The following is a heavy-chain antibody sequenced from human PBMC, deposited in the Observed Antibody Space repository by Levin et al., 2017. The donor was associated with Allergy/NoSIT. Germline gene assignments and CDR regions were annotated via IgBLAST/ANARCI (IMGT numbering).Heavy chain of an antibody. V-gene: IGHV4-39*01. CDR2: IYYSGST. CDR1: GGSISSSSYY. D-gene: IGHD3-10*01. Sequence: SETLSLTCTVSGGSISSSSYYWGWIRQPPGKGLEWIGSIYYSGSTYYNPSLKSRVTISVDTSKNQFSLKLSSVTAADTAVYYCARRNWEDGSSSIWFDPWGQGTLVTVSS. CDR3: ARRNWEDGSSSIWFDP. J-gene: IGHJ5*02.